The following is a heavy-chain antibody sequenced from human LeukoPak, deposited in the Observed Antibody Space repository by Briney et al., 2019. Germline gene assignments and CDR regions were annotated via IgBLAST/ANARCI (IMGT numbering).Heavy chain of an antibody. V-gene: IGHV3-30*03. D-gene: IGHD3-22*01. J-gene: IGHJ3*01. CDR1: GFIFSSFG. CDR2: ISYDGSDK. CDR3: TRGWVPSDITLK. Sequence: GRSLRLSCAASGFIFSSFGMHWVRQAPGKGLEWVAAISYDGSDKYYADSVKGRFTISRDDSKNTLYLQMNSPRAEDTAVYYCTRGWVPSDITLKWGQGTMVTVSS.